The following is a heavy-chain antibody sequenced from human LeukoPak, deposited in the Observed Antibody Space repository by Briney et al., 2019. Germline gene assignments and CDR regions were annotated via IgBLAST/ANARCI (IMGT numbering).Heavy chain of an antibody. CDR1: GFTFSSHW. CDR2: INSDGSRT. V-gene: IGHV3-74*03. CDR3: AWSRDGYNYLVY. D-gene: IGHD5-24*01. J-gene: IGHJ4*02. Sequence: GGSLRLSCTASGFTFSSHWMHWVRQAPGKGLVWVSRINSDGSRTTYADSVKGRFTISRDNAKNTLYLQMNSLRAGDTAVYYCAWSRDGYNYLVYWGQGTLVTVSS.